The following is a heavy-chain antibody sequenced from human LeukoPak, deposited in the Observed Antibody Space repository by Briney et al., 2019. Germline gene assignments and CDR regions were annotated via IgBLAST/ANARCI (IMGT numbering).Heavy chain of an antibody. D-gene: IGHD3-10*01. CDR3: AREGLHGSGSYYNVYFQH. CDR1: GFTFSSYA. Sequence: GRSLRLSCAASGFTFSSYAMHWVRQAPGKGLEWLAVISYVGSNKYYADSVKGRFTISRDNSKNTLYLQMNSLRAEDTAVYYCAREGLHGSGSYYNVYFQHWGQGTLVTVSS. CDR2: ISYVGSNK. V-gene: IGHV3-30*04. J-gene: IGHJ1*01.